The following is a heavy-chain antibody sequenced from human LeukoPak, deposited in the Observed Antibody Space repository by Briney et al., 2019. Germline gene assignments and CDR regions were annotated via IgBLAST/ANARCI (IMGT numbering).Heavy chain of an antibody. V-gene: IGHV3-11*01. J-gene: IGHJ4*02. CDR2: ISSSGSTI. Sequence: PGGSLRLSCAASGFTFSDYYMSWIRQAPGEGLEWVSYISSSGSTIYYADSVKGRFTISRDNAKNSLYLQMNSLRAEDTAVYYCASREKYCSSTSCYLFWGQGTLVTVSS. CDR1: GFTFSDYY. D-gene: IGHD2-2*01. CDR3: ASREKYCSSTSCYLF.